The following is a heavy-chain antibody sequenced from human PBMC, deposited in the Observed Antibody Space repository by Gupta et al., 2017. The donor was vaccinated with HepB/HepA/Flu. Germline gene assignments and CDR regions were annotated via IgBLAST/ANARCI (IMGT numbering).Heavy chain of an antibody. Sequence: GLEWIGSIYYSGSTYYNPSLKSRVTISVDTPKNQFSLKLSSVTAADTAVYYCATPGSARDYWGQGTLVTVSS. CDR3: ATPGSARDY. D-gene: IGHD1-26*01. J-gene: IGHJ4*02. CDR2: IYYSGST. V-gene: IGHV4-39*01.